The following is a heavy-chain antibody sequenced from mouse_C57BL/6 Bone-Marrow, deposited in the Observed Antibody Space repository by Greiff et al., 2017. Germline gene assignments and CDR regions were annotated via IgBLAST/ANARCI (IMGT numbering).Heavy chain of an antibody. D-gene: IGHD2-12*01. Sequence: VQLQQSGAELVRPGASVKLSCKASGYTFTSYGISWVKQRTGQGLEWIGEIYPRSGNTYYNEKFKGKATLTVDKSSSTAYMELHSLTSEDSAVYFFARDVYDWFAYWGQGTLVTVSA. CDR1: GYTFTSYG. V-gene: IGHV1-81*01. J-gene: IGHJ3*01. CDR3: ARDVYDWFAY. CDR2: IYPRSGNT.